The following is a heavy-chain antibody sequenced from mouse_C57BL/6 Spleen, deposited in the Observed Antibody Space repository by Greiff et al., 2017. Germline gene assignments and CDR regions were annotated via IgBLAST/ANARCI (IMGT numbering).Heavy chain of an antibody. D-gene: IGHD2-4*01. CDR1: GFSLTSYG. CDR3: ARNGNYDYDPFAY. J-gene: IGHJ3*01. CDR2: IWSGGST. V-gene: IGHV2-2*01. Sequence: VKLVESGPGLVQPSQSLSITCTVSGFSLTSYGVHWVRQSPGKGLEWLGVIWSGGSTDYNAAFISRLSISKDNSKSQVFFKMNSLQADDTAIYYCARNGNYDYDPFAYWGQGTLVTVSA.